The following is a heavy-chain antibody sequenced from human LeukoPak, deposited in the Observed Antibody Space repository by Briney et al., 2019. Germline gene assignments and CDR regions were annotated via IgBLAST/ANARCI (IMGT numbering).Heavy chain of an antibody. CDR2: MNSKNGNT. CDR3: VREPTTNDGVFDY. D-gene: IGHD4-11*01. V-gene: IGHV1-8*03. CDR1: GYTFIRHE. Sequence: ASVTVSFMASGYTFIRHELNWVRQAAGQGREWMGWMNSKNGNTGYPQNFRGRLTFHRDSYISTAYIAVNELRSSDRAVRLCVREPTTNDGVFDYWGQGTLVIVSS. J-gene: IGHJ4*02.